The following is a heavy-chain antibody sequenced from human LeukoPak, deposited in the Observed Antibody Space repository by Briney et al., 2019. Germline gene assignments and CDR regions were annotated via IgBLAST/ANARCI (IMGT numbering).Heavy chain of an antibody. CDR1: GYTFSSYG. J-gene: IGHJ3*02. CDR3: ARVEHDAFDI. CDR2: VSPYNGNT. V-gene: IGHV1-18*01. Sequence: GASVKVSCKTSGYTFSSYGYSWVRQAPGQGLEWMGWVSPYNGNTRYQEKFQGRVTMTTDTSASTVYMELRSLRSDDTAVYYCARVEHDAFDIWGQGTMVTVSS. D-gene: IGHD1/OR15-1a*01.